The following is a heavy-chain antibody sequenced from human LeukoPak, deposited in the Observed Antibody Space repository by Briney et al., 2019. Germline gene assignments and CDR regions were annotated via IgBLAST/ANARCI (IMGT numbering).Heavy chain of an antibody. CDR3: AKFVVSSGYLTPFDY. D-gene: IGHD3-22*01. CDR2: ISGSGGST. J-gene: IGHJ4*02. CDR1: GFTFSSYG. Sequence: TGGSLRLSCAASGFTFSSYGMSWVRQAPGKGLEWVSAISGSGGSTYYADSVKGRFTISRDNSKNTLYLQMNSLRAEDTAVYYCAKFVVSSGYLTPFDYWGQGTLVTVSS. V-gene: IGHV3-23*01.